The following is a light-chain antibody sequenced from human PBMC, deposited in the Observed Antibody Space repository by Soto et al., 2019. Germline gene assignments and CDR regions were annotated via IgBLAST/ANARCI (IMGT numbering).Light chain of an antibody. CDR2: DDR. V-gene: IGLV3-21*02. J-gene: IGLJ1*01. CDR1: NIGSKR. Sequence: SYELTQPPSVSVAPGQTARITCGGNNIGSKRMHWYQQKPGQAPVLVVFDDRDRPSGIPERFSGSNSGNTATLTISGVGAGDEADYYCQVWDGFSDHYVFGTGTKVTVL. CDR3: QVWDGFSDHYV.